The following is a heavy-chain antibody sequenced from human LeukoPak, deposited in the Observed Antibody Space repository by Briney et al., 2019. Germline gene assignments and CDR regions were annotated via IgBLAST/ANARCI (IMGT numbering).Heavy chain of an antibody. Sequence: PSETLSLTCTVSGGSISSYYWSWIRQPPGKELEWIGYIYYSGSTNYNPSLTSRVTISVDTSKNQFSLKLSSVTAADTAVYYRARREGATDYWGQGTLVTVSS. J-gene: IGHJ4*02. CDR2: IYYSGST. V-gene: IGHV4-59*08. D-gene: IGHD1-26*01. CDR1: GGSISSYY. CDR3: ARREGATDY.